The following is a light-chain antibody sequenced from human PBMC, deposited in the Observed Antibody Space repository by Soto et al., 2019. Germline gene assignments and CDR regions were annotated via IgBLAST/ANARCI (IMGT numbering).Light chain of an antibody. CDR3: QQYGGSAT. V-gene: IGKV3-20*01. CDR2: GAS. Sequence: EIVLTQSPGTLSLSPGERATLSCRASQSVSSNYLAWYQQKPGQAPRLLIYGASSRATGIPDRFSGSGSGTDFTLTISRLEPEDFAVYYCQQYGGSATFGGGTKVEIK. J-gene: IGKJ4*01. CDR1: QSVSSNY.